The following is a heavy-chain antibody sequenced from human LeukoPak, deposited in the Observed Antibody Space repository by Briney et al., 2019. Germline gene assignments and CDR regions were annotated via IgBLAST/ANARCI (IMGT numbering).Heavy chain of an antibody. Sequence: GRSLRLSCAASGFSFSSYWMSWVRQSPGKGLEWVANIKQDGSVKNYVGSVKGRFTISRDNAEKSLYLQMNSLTVEDTAVYYCAAGLGWIYNLWGRGTLVTVSS. J-gene: IGHJ2*01. CDR2: IKQDGSVK. CDR1: GFSFSSYW. D-gene: IGHD1-7*01. V-gene: IGHV3-7*01. CDR3: AAGLGWIYNL.